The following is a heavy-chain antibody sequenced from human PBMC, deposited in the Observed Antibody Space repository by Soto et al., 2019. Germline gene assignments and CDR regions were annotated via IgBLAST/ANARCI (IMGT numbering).Heavy chain of an antibody. CDR1: GFTFSSYA. Sequence: RSLRLSCAASGFTFSSYAMSCVRQAPGKGLEWVSATSGSGGSTYYADSVKGRFTISRDNSKNTLYLQMNSLRAEDTAVYYWANDGSRPVDYWGQGTLVTVSS. V-gene: IGHV3-23*01. J-gene: IGHJ4*02. CDR2: TSGSGGST. CDR3: ANDGSRPVDY.